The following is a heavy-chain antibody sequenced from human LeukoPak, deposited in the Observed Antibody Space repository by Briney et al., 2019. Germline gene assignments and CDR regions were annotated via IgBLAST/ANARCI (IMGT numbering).Heavy chain of an antibody. CDR2: TSDDGNDE. D-gene: IGHD2-15*01. CDR1: GFTFSNYG. CDR3: AKDRGYCRSGSCYRPNY. V-gene: IGHV3-30*18. J-gene: IGHJ4*02. Sequence: GRSLRLSCAASGFTFSNYGMHWVRQAPGKGLEWVAVTSDDGNDEYYADSVKGRFTISRDNSKNTVYLQMNSLRADDTAVYYCAKDRGYCRSGSCYRPNYWGRGTLVTVSS.